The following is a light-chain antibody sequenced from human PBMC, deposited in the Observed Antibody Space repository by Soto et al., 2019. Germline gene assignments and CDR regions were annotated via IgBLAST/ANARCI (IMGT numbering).Light chain of an antibody. V-gene: IGLV2-18*02. Sequence: QSVLTQPPSVSGSPGQSVTISCTGTSSDVGSYNRVSWYKQPPGAAPKLVIYEVIRRPSGVPDRFSGSKSGNTASLTISGLQAEDEADFYCYSYTSSSTYVFGTGTKVTVL. CDR1: SSDVGSYNR. CDR2: EVI. J-gene: IGLJ1*01. CDR3: YSYTSSSTYV.